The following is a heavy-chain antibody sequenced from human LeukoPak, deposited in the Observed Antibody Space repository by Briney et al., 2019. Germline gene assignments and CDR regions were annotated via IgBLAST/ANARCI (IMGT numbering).Heavy chain of an antibody. CDR3: ANGLLREVQY. CDR2: ISGSGSST. CDR1: GFTFSSYE. V-gene: IGHV3-23*01. D-gene: IGHD3-10*01. Sequence: GGSLRLSCAASGFTFSSYEINWVRQAPGKGLEWVSGISGSGSSTYYADSVKGRFTISRDNSKNTLYLQMNSLRAEDTAVYHCANGLLREVQYWGQGTLVTVSS. J-gene: IGHJ4*02.